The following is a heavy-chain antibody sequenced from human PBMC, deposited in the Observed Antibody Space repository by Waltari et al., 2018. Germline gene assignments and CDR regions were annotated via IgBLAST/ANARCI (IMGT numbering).Heavy chain of an antibody. CDR2: NPNSGNT. CDR3: ARGRSSGWYRAGMDV. Sequence: QVQLVQSGAEVKKPGASVKVSCKASGYTFTSYDIHWVRQATGQGLEWMGWNPNSGNTGYAQKFQGRVTMTRNTSISTAYMELSSLRSEDTAVYYCARGRSSGWYRAGMDVWGQGTTVTVSS. J-gene: IGHJ6*02. V-gene: IGHV1-8*01. D-gene: IGHD6-19*01. CDR1: GYTFTSYD.